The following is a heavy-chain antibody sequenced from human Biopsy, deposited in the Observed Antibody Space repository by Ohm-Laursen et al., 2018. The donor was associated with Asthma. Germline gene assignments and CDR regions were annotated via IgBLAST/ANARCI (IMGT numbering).Heavy chain of an antibody. CDR2: IKHDGTEK. D-gene: IGHD3-3*02. CDR3: ARTFHFWSPYHAEHYQL. J-gene: IGHJ1*01. CDR1: GFTFGDYW. V-gene: IGHV3-7*01. Sequence: SLGLSCAASGFTFGDYWMSWVRQVPGKGLEWVANIKHDGTEKNHVDSLKGRFTISRDNAKNSLYLQMNSLRAEDTAVYDCARTFHFWSPYHAEHYQLWGQGTLVTVSS.